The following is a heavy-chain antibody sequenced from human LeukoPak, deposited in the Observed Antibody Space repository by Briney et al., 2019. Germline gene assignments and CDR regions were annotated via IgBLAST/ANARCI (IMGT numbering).Heavy chain of an antibody. J-gene: IGHJ3*02. V-gene: IGHV5-51*01. D-gene: IGHD4-17*01. Sequence: IYPGHSDTRYSPSFQGQVTISADKSISTAYLQWSSLKASDTAMYYCASGGDYSGSAFDIWGQGTMVTVSS. CDR2: IYPGHSDT. CDR3: ASGGDYSGSAFDI.